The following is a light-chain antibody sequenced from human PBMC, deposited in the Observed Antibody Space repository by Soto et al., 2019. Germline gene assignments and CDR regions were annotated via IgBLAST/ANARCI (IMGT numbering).Light chain of an antibody. J-gene: IGLJ2*01. Sequence: QSVLTQPASVSGSPGQSITIPCTGTSSDVGGYSYVSWYQQHPGKTPKLMIYEVSNRPSGVSHRFSGSKSGNTASLTISGLQTEDEADYYCSSFSSITREVFGGGTKLTVL. V-gene: IGLV2-14*01. CDR2: EVS. CDR3: SSFSSITREV. CDR1: SSDVGGYSY.